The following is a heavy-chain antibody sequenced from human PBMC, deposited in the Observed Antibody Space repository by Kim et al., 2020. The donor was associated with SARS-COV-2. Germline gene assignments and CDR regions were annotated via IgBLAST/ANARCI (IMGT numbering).Heavy chain of an antibody. D-gene: IGHD6-13*01. Sequence: ADSVKGRFTTSRDNSKNTLYLQMNSLRAEDTAVYYCAKGLSRKQQPPFDYWGQGTLVTVSS. J-gene: IGHJ4*02. V-gene: IGHV3-23*01. CDR3: AKGLSRKQQPPFDY.